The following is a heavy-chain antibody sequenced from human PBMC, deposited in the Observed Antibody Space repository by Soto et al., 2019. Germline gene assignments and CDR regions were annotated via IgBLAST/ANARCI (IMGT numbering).Heavy chain of an antibody. Sequence: GGSLRLSCAASGFTFSSYSMNWVRQAPGKGLEWVSSISSSSSYIYYADSVKGRFTISRDNAKNSLYLQMNSLRAEDTAVYYCARDRWDYGDYYYYYMDVWGKGTTVTVSS. J-gene: IGHJ6*03. V-gene: IGHV3-21*04. CDR2: ISSSSSYI. D-gene: IGHD4-17*01. CDR3: ARDRWDYGDYYYYYMDV. CDR1: GFTFSSYS.